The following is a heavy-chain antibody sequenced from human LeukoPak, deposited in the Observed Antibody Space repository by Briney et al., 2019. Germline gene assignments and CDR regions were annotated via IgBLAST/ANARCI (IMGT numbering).Heavy chain of an antibody. CDR2: IYSGGST. CDR1: GFTVSSNE. J-gene: IGHJ4*02. CDR3: AREDASTFDY. V-gene: IGHV3-53*01. Sequence: QPGGSLRLSCAASGFTVSSNEMSWVRQAPGKGLECLSVIYSGGSTYYADSVKGRLTISRDNSKNTLYLQMNSLRAEDTAIYYCAREDASTFDYWGQGTLVTVSS. D-gene: IGHD3-16*01.